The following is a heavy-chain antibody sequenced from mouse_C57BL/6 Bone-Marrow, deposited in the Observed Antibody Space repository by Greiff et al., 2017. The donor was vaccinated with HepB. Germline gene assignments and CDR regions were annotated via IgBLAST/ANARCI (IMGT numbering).Heavy chain of an antibody. J-gene: IGHJ3*01. CDR1: GYTFTSYW. V-gene: IGHV1-55*01. D-gene: IGHD2-5*01. CDR3: ARHKDGSNYPFAY. Sequence: QVQLQQPGAELVKPGASVKMSCKASGYTFTSYWITWVKQRPGQGLGWIGDIYPGSGSTNYNEKFKSKATLTVDTSSSTAYMQLSSLTSEDSAVYYCARHKDGSNYPFAYWGQGTLVTVSA. CDR2: IYPGSGST.